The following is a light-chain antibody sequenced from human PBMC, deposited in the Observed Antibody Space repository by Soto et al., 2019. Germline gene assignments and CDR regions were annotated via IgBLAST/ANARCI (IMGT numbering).Light chain of an antibody. J-gene: IGKJ4*01. CDR3: MQATHRPRS. CDR2: ELS. V-gene: IGKV2-30*02. Sequence: DVVVTQSPLSLPVTLGQPASISCRSSQSLVHSDGNTYLDWFQQRPGQSPRRLIYELSKRDSGVPDRSSGSGSGTDFTLKISRVEADDVGVYYCMQATHRPRSFGGGTKVETK. CDR1: QSLVHSDGNTY.